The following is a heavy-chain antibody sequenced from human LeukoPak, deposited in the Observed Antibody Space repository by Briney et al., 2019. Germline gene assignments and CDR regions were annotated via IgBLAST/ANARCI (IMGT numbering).Heavy chain of an antibody. Sequence: SETLSLTCTVSGGSIGGYHWSWFRQSPGKGLEWIGYIYYSGSTNYSPSLKSRVTISADTSQNQFSLKLTSVTAADTAVYYCARHKRFTEGGSGAFDYWGQGARVTVSS. J-gene: IGHJ4*02. CDR1: GGSIGGYH. CDR3: ARHKRFTEGGSGAFDY. D-gene: IGHD3-10*01. CDR2: IYYSGST. V-gene: IGHV4-59*08.